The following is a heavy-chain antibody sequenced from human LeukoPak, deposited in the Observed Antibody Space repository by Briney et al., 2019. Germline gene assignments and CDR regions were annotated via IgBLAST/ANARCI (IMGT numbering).Heavy chain of an antibody. CDR1: GFTFSSYA. CDR2: ISYDGSNK. D-gene: IGHD6-19*01. Sequence: GRSLGLSCAASGFTFSSYAMHWVRQAPGKGLEWVAVISYDGSNKYYADSVKGRFTISRDNSKNTLYLQMNSLRAEDTAVYYCAKEGGSGWNKFDYWGQGTLVTVSS. CDR3: AKEGGSGWNKFDY. J-gene: IGHJ4*02. V-gene: IGHV3-30-3*01.